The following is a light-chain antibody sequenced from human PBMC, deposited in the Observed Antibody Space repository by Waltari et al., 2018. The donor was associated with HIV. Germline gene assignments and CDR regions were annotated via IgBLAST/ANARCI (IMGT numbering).Light chain of an antibody. J-gene: IGKJ2*03. CDR2: SAS. CDR3: QQVYSKPYS. Sequence: DIQITQSPSALSASVGDRVTISCRPSQNIYSSLVWYQQKPGKAPQLLIYSASRLQSGIPSRFSGSRSGTDFNLTITSLHPEDFTTYFCQQVYSKPYSFGLGTRLEIK. CDR1: QNIYSS. V-gene: IGKV1-39*01.